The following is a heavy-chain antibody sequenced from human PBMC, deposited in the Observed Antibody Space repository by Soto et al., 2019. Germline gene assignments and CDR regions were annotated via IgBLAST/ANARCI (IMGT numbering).Heavy chain of an antibody. V-gene: IGHV4-34*01. CDR2: INHSGST. CDR3: ASRGIAAAGIWCDP. CDR1: GGSFSGYY. D-gene: IGHD6-13*01. Sequence: PSETLSLTCAVYGGSFSGYYWSWIRQPPGKGLEWIGEINHSGSTNYNPSLKSRVTISVDTSKNQFSLKLSSVTAADTAVYYCASRGIAAAGIWCDPWGQGTLVTVSS. J-gene: IGHJ5*02.